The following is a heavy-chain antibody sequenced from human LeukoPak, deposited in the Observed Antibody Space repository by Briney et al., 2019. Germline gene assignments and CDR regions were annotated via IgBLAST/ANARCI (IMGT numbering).Heavy chain of an antibody. J-gene: IGHJ4*02. CDR3: ARGDYYGSGSYYTPYPQPFDY. D-gene: IGHD3-10*01. V-gene: IGHV4-34*01. CDR2: INHSGST. CDR1: GGSFSGYY. Sequence: SETLSLTCAVYGGSFSGYYWSWIRQPPGKGLEWIGEINHSGSTNYNPSLKSRVTISVDTSKNQFSLRLSSVTAADTAVYYCARGDYYGSGSYYTPYPQPFDYWGQGTLVTVSS.